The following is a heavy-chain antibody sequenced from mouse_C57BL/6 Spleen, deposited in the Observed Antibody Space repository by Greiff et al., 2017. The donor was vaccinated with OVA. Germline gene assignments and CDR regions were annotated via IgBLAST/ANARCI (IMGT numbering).Heavy chain of an antibody. D-gene: IGHD2-5*01. V-gene: IGHV2-3*01. CDR3: AKSNYKAMDY. Sequence: VKLMEPGPGLVAPSQSLSITCTVSGFSLTRYGVSWVRQPPGQGLEWLGVIWGAGSTNYHSALIARLSINKDNSKSQGFLKMSRLQTEDTATYYCAKSNYKAMDYWGQGTSVTGSS. CDR1: GFSLTRYG. J-gene: IGHJ4*01. CDR2: IWGAGST.